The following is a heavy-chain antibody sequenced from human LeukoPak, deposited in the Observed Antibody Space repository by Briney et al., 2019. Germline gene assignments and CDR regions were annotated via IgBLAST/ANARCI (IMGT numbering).Heavy chain of an antibody. D-gene: IGHD1-26*01. CDR3: AREVGATREGYFDY. Sequence: GGSLRPSCAASGFTFSSYSMNWVRQAPGKGLEWVSSISSSSSYIYYADSVKGRFTISRDNAKNSLYLQMNSLRAEDTALYYCAREVGATREGYFDYWGQGTLVTVSS. J-gene: IGHJ4*02. CDR1: GFTFSSYS. V-gene: IGHV3-21*04. CDR2: ISSSSSYI.